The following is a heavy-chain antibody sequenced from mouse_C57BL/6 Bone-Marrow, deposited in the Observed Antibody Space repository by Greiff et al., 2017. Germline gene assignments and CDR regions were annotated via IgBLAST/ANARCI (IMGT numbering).Heavy chain of an antibody. Sequence: EVQLQQSGPELVKPGASVKISCKASGYTFTDYYMNWVKQSHGKSLEWIGDINPNNGGTSYNQKFKGKATLTVDKSSSTAYMELRSLTSEDSAVYYCAREGLITGYFDVWGTGTTVTVSA. D-gene: IGHD1-1*01. CDR1: GYTFTDYY. CDR3: AREGLITGYFDV. V-gene: IGHV1-26*01. J-gene: IGHJ1*03. CDR2: INPNNGGT.